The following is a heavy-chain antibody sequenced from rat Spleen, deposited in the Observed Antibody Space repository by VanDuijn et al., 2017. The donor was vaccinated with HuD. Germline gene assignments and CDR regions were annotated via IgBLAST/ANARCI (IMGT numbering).Heavy chain of an antibody. CDR3: TRVDGGYRFAY. CDR1: GFTFSPFA. J-gene: IGHJ3*01. Sequence: EVKLVESGGGLVQPGRSLTLSCAASGFTFSPFAMAWVRQAPKQGLEWVATITSGGSNTYYPDSVKGRFTISRDNAKSTLYLQMNSLRSEDTATYYCTRVDGGYRFAYWGQGTLVTGSS. CDR2: ITSGGSNT. D-gene: IGHD1-11*01. V-gene: IGHV5-46*01.